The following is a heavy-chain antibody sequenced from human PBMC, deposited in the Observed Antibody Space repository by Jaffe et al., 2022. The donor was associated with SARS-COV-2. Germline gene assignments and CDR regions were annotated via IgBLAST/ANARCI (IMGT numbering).Heavy chain of an antibody. CDR2: LIPISRTT. J-gene: IGHJ6*03. Sequence: QVELIQSGAEAKKPGTSVRVSCKASGGTFNIYAISWVRQAPGQGLEWMGGLIPISRTTNYPPKFQGRVTITADESTATVYMELTTLRSEDTAVYFCAGAASGSLNSYYYYTDVWGKGTAVTVSS. D-gene: IGHD3-10*01. CDR3: AGAASGSLNSYYYYTDV. CDR1: GGTFNIYA. V-gene: IGHV1-69*01.